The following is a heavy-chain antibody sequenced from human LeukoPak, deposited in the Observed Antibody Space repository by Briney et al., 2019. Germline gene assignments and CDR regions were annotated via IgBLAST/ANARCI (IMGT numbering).Heavy chain of an antibody. Sequence: PGGSLRLSCAVPGFTFGDFYMNWIRQAPGKGLEWLSYIGHGGSPIYYADSVKDRFTVSRDDAKSSLFLQMDSLTVDDTAVYYCARFEGSTSSLDCWGQGTLVTVSS. J-gene: IGHJ4*02. CDR3: ARFEGSTSSLDC. CDR1: GFTFGDFY. V-gene: IGHV3-11*01. D-gene: IGHD2/OR15-2a*01. CDR2: IGHGGSPI.